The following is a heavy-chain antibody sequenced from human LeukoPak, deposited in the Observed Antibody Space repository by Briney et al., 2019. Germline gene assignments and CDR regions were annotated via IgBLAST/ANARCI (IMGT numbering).Heavy chain of an antibody. CDR3: AREGLGELTLDY. CDR1: GYTFTSYA. D-gene: IGHD3-16*01. V-gene: IGHV1-18*01. J-gene: IGHJ4*02. CDR2: ISTSNGDT. Sequence: GASVKVSCKASGYTFTSYAMNWVRQAPGQGLEWMGWISTSNGDTTYTQKFQGRVIMTTDTSTNTAYMEVRSLRSDDTAIYYCAREGLGELTLDYWGQGTLVIVST.